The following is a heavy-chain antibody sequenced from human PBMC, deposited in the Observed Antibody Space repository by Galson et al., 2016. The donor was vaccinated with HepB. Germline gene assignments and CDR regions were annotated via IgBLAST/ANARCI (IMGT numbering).Heavy chain of an antibody. D-gene: IGHD1-26*01. V-gene: IGHV3-23*01. CDR2: IGSTGIDT. Sequence: SLRLSCAASGFTFSNYAMTWVRQGPGKGLEWVSVIGSTGIDTHYADSVRGRFTISRDNSKNTLYLQMNSLRAEDTAIYYCAKHSSGSYSGSPLWGQGTLVTVSS. CDR1: GFTFSNYA. J-gene: IGHJ4*02. CDR3: AKHSSGSYSGSPL.